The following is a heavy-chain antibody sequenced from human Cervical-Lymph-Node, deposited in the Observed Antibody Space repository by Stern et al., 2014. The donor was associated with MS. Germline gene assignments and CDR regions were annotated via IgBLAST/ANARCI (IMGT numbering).Heavy chain of an antibody. Sequence: VQLVESGGGLVQPGGSLKLSCAASGFAFGGYSMNWVRQAQGPGLEWVSHISSSGRTIYIADSVKGRFTVSRDNSNNSLFLQINSLRDEDTAVYYCARVVFGLDVWGPGTTVIVSS. V-gene: IGHV3-48*02. CDR1: GFAFGGYS. J-gene: IGHJ6*02. CDR2: ISSSGRTI. D-gene: IGHD2-8*02. CDR3: ARVVFGLDV.